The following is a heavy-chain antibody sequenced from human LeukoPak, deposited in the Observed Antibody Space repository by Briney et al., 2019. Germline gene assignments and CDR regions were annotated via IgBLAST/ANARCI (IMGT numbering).Heavy chain of an antibody. V-gene: IGHV3-11*01. J-gene: IGHJ1*01. CDR3: ARAGYCSSTSCYRPGGYFQH. Sequence: GGSLRLSCAASGFTFSDYYMSWIRQAPGKGLEWVSYISSSGSTIYYADSVKGRFTISRDNAKNSLYLQMNSLRAEDTAVYYCARAGYCSSTSCYRPGGYFQHWGQGTLVTVSS. D-gene: IGHD2-2*02. CDR1: GFTFSDYY. CDR2: ISSSGSTI.